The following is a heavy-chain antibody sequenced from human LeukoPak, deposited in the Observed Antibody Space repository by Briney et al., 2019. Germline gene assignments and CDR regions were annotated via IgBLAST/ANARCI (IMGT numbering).Heavy chain of an antibody. CDR3: ARERAFDI. V-gene: IGHV3-7*03. J-gene: IGHJ3*02. Sequence: GGSLRLSCAASGFTFSSCWMSWVRQAPGKGLEWVANIKEDGSEKYYVDSVKGRFTISRDNAMNSLYLQMNSLRVEDMAVYYCARERAFDIWGQGTMVTVSS. CDR1: GFTFSSCW. CDR2: IKEDGSEK.